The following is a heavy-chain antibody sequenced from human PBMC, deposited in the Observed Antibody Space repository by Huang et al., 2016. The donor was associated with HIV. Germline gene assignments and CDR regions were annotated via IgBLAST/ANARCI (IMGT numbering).Heavy chain of an antibody. CDR2: IQFDGVNK. V-gene: IGHV3-30*02. CDR1: GFTFSSYA. J-gene: IGHJ5*02. D-gene: IGHD6-19*01. CDR3: VKFTIDDSSVAA. Sequence: QVQLVESGGGVVQPGGSLRLSCAATGFTFSSYAMQWVRQAPGKGLEGVAYIQFDGVNKNYADSVKGRFTISRDNSKNTLYLQISSLRAEDTAVYYCVKFTIDDSSVAAWGQGTLVTVS.